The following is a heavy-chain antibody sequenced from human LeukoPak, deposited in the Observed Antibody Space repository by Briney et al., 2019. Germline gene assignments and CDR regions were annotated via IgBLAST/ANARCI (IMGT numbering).Heavy chain of an antibody. CDR1: GGPISSSSYY. J-gene: IGHJ4*02. CDR2: IYYGGST. CDR3: ARDIYYYDTSGYAPLDY. Sequence: SETLSLTCSVSGGPISSSSYYWGWIRQPPGKGLEWIGRIYYGGSTYYNPALKSRVTMSVDTSKNQFSLKLSSVTAADTAVYYCARDIYYYDTSGYAPLDYWGQGTLVTVSS. D-gene: IGHD3-22*01. V-gene: IGHV4-39*07.